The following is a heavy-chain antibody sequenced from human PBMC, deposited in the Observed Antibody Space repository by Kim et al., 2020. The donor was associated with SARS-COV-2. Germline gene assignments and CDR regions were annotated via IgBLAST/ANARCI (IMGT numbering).Heavy chain of an antibody. D-gene: IGHD3-10*01. CDR2: ISGNGEST. Sequence: GGSLRLSCAASGFTFSSYAMSWVRQAPGKGLEWVSGISGNGESTYYADSVKGRFTISRDTSKSTLYLQMNSLRAEDTAVYYCARGRRGFNPDYGVDVWGQGTTVTVSS. J-gene: IGHJ6*02. V-gene: IGHV3-23*01. CDR3: ARGRRGFNPDYGVDV. CDR1: GFTFSSYA.